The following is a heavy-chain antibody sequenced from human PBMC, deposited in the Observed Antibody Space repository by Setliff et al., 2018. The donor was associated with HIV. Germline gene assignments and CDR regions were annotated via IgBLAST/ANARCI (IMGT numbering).Heavy chain of an antibody. CDR2: ISTSSTYI. CDR1: GFTFSTYA. J-gene: IGHJ4*02. Sequence: GGSLRLSCVASGFTFSTYAMSWVRQVPGKGLEWVSSISTSSTYIYYADSVKGRFTISRDNAKNSLYLQMNSLRAEDTAVYYCAKNMPSGDPFEYWGQGTLVTVSS. V-gene: IGHV3-21*01. D-gene: IGHD7-27*01. CDR3: AKNMPSGDPFEY.